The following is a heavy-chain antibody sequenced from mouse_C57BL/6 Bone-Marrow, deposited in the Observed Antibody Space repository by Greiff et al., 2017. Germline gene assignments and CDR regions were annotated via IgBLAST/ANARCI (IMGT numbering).Heavy chain of an antibody. CDR2: IHPNSGST. V-gene: IGHV1-64*01. CDR3: ARWDGDYWYFDV. Sequence: VQLQQPGAELVKPGASVKLSCKASGYTFTSYWMHWVKQRPGQGLEWIGMIHPNSGSTNYNEKFKSKATLTVDKSSSTAYMQLSSLTSEDSAVYSCARWDGDYWYFDVWGTGTTVTVSS. CDR1: GYTFTSYW. J-gene: IGHJ1*03. D-gene: IGHD2-13*01.